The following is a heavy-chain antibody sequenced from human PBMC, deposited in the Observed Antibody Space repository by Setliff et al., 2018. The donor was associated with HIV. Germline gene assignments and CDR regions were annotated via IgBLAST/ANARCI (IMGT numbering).Heavy chain of an antibody. V-gene: IGHV4-39*07. Sequence: SETLSLTCSVSGGSSIANTFASTWIRQSPGKGLEYIGDVSYSGATMYTNYNPSLESRVTVSEDTSRHQFSLKRTSVTADDTGIYYCARGPPFAYWGQGLLVTVSS. J-gene: IGHJ4*02. CDR2: VSYSGAT. CDR1: GGSSIANTFA. CDR3: ARGPPFAY.